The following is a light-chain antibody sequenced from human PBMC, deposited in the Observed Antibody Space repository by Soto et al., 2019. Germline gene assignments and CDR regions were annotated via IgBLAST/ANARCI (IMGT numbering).Light chain of an antibody. CDR2: GNS. J-gene: IGLJ1*01. CDR1: SSNIGTGYD. CDR3: QSFDSSRFYV. V-gene: IGLV1-40*01. Sequence: SVLTPPPSVSGAPGQRVTISCTGSSSNIGTGYDVHWYQQLPGTAPKLLIYGNSNRPSGVPDRFSGSKSGTSASLAITGLQAEDEADYYCQSFDSSRFYVFGTGTKVTVL.